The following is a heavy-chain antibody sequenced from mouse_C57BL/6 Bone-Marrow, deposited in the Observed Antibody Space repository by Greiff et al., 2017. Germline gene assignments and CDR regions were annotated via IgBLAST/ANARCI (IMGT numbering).Heavy chain of an antibody. CDR2: INSGGSYT. J-gene: IGHJ3*01. Sequence: EVKLVESGGDLVNPGGSLKLSCAASGFTFSSYGMSWVRQTPDKRLEWVATINSGGSYTYYPDSVKGRFTISRDNAKNTLYLQMSSLKSEDTAMYYCARHTYWFAYWGQGTLVTVSA. D-gene: IGHD5-1-1*01. V-gene: IGHV5-6*02. CDR3: ARHTYWFAY. CDR1: GFTFSSYG.